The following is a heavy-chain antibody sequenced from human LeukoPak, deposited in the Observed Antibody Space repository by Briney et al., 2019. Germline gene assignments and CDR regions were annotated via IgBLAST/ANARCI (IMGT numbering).Heavy chain of an antibody. CDR3: AGADDFWSGYSNY. D-gene: IGHD3-3*01. CDR2: ISYDGSNI. Sequence: GRSLRLSCAASGFTFNIYAMHWVRQAPGKGLEWVAVISYDGSNIFYADSVKGRFTISTDNSNNTLYLQMNSLRPEDTAVYYCAGADDFWSGYSNYWGQGTLVTVSS. V-gene: IGHV3-30*04. J-gene: IGHJ4*02. CDR1: GFTFNIYA.